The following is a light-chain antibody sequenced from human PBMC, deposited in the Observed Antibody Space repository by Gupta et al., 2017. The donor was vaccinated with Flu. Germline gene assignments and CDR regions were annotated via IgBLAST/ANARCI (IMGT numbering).Light chain of an antibody. CDR2: STS. Sequence: GDRVTITCRASQYISTYLNWYHQKPGRAPTLLIYSTSHLHRGVPSRFSGSGSGTNFSLTISSLQLEDFATYYCQQSFTIARTFGQGTKLEIK. CDR3: QQSFTIART. J-gene: IGKJ2*01. CDR1: QYISTY. V-gene: IGKV1-39*01.